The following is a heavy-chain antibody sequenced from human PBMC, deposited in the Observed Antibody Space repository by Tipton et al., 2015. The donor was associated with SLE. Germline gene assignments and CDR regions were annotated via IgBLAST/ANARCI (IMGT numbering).Heavy chain of an antibody. V-gene: IGHV4-39*07. CDR1: GGSISSSDYY. Sequence: TLSLTCTISGGSISSSDYYWGWIRQPPGKGLGWIGEISHRGSTNYNPSLKSRVTISADTSKNQFSLKLSSVTAADTAVYYCARGPVGGGYRGYGMDWFDPWGQGTLVTVSS. CDR3: ARGPVGGGYRGYGMDWFDP. J-gene: IGHJ5*02. D-gene: IGHD5-12*01. CDR2: ISHRGST.